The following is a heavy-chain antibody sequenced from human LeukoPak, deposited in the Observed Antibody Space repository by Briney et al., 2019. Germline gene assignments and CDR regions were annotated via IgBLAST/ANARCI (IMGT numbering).Heavy chain of an antibody. CDR2: ISGSGDST. CDR3: ARAGEFLYYFDY. CDR1: GFTFSNYA. D-gene: IGHD2-21*01. Sequence: QAGGSLRLSCAASGFTFSNYAMRWVRQAPGKGLEWVSGISGSGDSTYYADSVKGRFTISRDNAKNSLYLQMNSLRAEDTAVYYCARAGEFLYYFDYWGQGTLVTVSS. J-gene: IGHJ4*02. V-gene: IGHV3-23*01.